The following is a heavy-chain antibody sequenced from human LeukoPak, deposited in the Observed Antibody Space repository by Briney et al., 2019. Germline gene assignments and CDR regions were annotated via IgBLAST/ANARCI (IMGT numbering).Heavy chain of an antibody. CDR3: ARRAGGGSGRYFDRRFYYYYMDV. V-gene: IGHV4-4*09. D-gene: IGHD3-9*01. CDR2: IYTSGST. Sequence: SETLSLTCTVSGSSISSYYWSWIRQPPGKGLEWIGYIYTSGSTNYNPSLKSRVTISVDTSKNQFSLKLSSVTAADTAVYYCARRAGGGSGRYFDRRFYYYYMDVWGKGTTVTVSS. J-gene: IGHJ6*03. CDR1: GSSISSYY.